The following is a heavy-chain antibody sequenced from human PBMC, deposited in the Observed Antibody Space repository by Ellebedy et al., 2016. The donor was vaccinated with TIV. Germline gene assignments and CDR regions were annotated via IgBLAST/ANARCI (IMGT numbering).Heavy chain of an antibody. Sequence: ASVKVSCKASGYTFTSFGVTWVRQAPGQGLEWMGWISAYNGNTNYVQKLQGRVTLTTDTSMKTAYMELRSLRSDDTAVYYCARVGPFYDDTSGYMHYWGQGTLVTVSS. CDR2: ISAYNGNT. D-gene: IGHD3-22*01. CDR1: GYTFTSFG. CDR3: ARVGPFYDDTSGYMHY. V-gene: IGHV1-18*04. J-gene: IGHJ4*02.